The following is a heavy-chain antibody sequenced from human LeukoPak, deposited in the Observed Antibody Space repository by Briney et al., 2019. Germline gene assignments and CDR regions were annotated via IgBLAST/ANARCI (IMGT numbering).Heavy chain of an antibody. J-gene: IGHJ4*02. CDR2: FSGGGGST. V-gene: IGHV3-23*01. Sequence: GGSLRLSCAAAGFTFSSYAMSWVRQPPGKGLEWVSSFSGGGGSTDYARPAKGRFTISRNNSKKPLYLQMNSLRAEDTAVYYCAKEPSSSWPFYYWGQGTLVTVSS. CDR3: AKEPSSSWPFYY. CDR1: GFTFSSYA. D-gene: IGHD6-13*01.